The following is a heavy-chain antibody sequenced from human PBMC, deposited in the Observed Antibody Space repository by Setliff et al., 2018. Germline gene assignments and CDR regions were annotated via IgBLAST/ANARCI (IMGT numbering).Heavy chain of an antibody. J-gene: IGHJ5*02. CDR2: ISAYNGNT. CDR3: AKNGFGVVALGVNNWFDP. CDR1: GGTFSSYA. D-gene: IGHD3-10*01. V-gene: IGHV1-18*01. Sequence: ASVKVSCKASGGTFSSYAISWVRQAPGQGLEWMGWISAYNGNTNYAQKLQGRVTMTTDTSTSTAYMELRSLRSDDTAVYYCAKNGFGVVALGVNNWFDPWGQGTLVTVSS.